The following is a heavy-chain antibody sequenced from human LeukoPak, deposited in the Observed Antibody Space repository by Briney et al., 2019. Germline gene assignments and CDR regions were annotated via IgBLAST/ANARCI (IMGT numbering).Heavy chain of an antibody. J-gene: IGHJ4*02. CDR3: ARGGYRGYGPFDY. V-gene: IGHV3-64*01. CDR1: GFTFRNYA. D-gene: IGHD5-12*01. Sequence: GGSLRLSCAASGFTFRNYAMHWVRQAPGKGLEYVSAISSNGVSTYYANSVKGRFTISRDNSKNTLYLQMGSLRAEDMAVYYCARGGYRGYGPFDYWGQGTLVTVSS. CDR2: ISSNGVST.